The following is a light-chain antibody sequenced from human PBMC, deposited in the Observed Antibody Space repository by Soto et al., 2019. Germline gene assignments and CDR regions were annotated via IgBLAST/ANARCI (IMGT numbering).Light chain of an antibody. CDR3: QQYNSYSPDT. CDR2: DAS. J-gene: IGKJ1*01. Sequence: DIQMTQSPSTLSASVGDRVTITCRASQSISSWLAWYQQKPGKAPKLLIYDASSLESGVPSRFSDSGSGTEFTLTISSLQPDDFATYYCQQYNSYSPDTFGQGTKVDIK. CDR1: QSISSW. V-gene: IGKV1-5*01.